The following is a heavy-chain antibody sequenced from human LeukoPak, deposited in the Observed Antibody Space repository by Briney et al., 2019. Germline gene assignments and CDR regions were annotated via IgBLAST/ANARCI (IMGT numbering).Heavy chain of an antibody. J-gene: IGHJ4*02. D-gene: IGHD1-14*01. V-gene: IGHV5-51*01. CDR2: IYPADSDT. CDR3: ARPYRGALFDY. Sequence: ECLKITCMGTGYRVTNYWIGWVRQMTGKGLEGMGVIYPADSDTKYSPSFQGHVTISADKSINTAYIQWSSLKASDTAMYYCARPYRGALFDYWGQGSLVTVSS. CDR1: GYRVTNYW.